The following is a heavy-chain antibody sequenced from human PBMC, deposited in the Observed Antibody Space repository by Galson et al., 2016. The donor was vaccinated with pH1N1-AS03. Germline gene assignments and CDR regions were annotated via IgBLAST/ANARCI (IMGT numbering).Heavy chain of an antibody. CDR1: GFSFSDYG. D-gene: IGHD4-17*01. J-gene: IGHJ4*02. Sequence: SLRLSCAASGFSFSDYGMHWVRQAPGKGLEWVAVILYDGTDKYYADSLKGRFTISRDNSKNTVSLHLNSLRVEDTAVYYCAKDPRIFGDYLLAYFDYWGQGTLVSVSS. V-gene: IGHV3-30*18. CDR3: AKDPRIFGDYLLAYFDY. CDR2: ILYDGTDK.